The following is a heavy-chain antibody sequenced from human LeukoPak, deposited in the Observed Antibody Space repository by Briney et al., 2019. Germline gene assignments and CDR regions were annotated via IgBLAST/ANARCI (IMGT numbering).Heavy chain of an antibody. J-gene: IGHJ5*02. CDR2: IYYSGST. Sequence: SETLSLTCAVSGGSISSHYWSWIRQPPGKGLEWIGYIYYSGSTNYNPSLKSRVTISVDTSKNQFSLKLSSVTAADTAVYYCARAPDYDFWSGYYRWFDPWGQGTLVTVSS. D-gene: IGHD3-3*01. CDR3: ARAPDYDFWSGYYRWFDP. V-gene: IGHV4-59*11. CDR1: GGSISSHY.